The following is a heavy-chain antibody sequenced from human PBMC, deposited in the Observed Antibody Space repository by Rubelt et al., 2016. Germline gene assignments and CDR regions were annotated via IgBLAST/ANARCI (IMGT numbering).Heavy chain of an antibody. CDR2: ISGGGDRT. V-gene: IGHV3-23*04. D-gene: IGHD4-17*01. J-gene: IGHJ4*02. CDR3: AGRGTAVTLDY. CDR1: GFIFSGYG. Sequence: EVQMVEFGGGLVQPGGSLRLSCEASGFIFSGYGMSWVRQAPGKGLEWVSVISGGGDRTDLAGSGKGRVTISRAYSKNTLSLQMNSLRAEDTAVYYCAGRGTAVTLDYWGQGTLVTVSS.